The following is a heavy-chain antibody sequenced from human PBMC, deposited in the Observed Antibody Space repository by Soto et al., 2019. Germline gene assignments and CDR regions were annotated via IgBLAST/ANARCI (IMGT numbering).Heavy chain of an antibody. V-gene: IGHV4-34*01. J-gene: IGHJ5*02. CDR3: ARGRREFDA. CDR1: GASLSVNY. CDR2: INHSGNT. Sequence: SETLSFTCAVYGASLSVNYCNWLRQPPGKGLEWIGEINHSGNTNYNPSLRSRVTISIDTSKNQLSLNLRSVSAADTAVYYCARGRREFDAWGQGTPVTVSS.